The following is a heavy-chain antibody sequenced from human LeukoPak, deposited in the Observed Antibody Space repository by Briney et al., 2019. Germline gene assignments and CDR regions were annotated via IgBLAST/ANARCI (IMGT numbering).Heavy chain of an antibody. J-gene: IGHJ4*02. Sequence: ASVKVSCKASGYTFTNYGITWVRQASGQGLEWMGWINPNSGGTNYAQKFQGRVTMTRDTSISTAYMELSRLRSDDTAVYYCARGGRRITMVRGVMGCDYWGQGTLVTVSS. D-gene: IGHD3-10*01. CDR2: INPNSGGT. CDR1: GYTFTNYG. CDR3: ARGGRRITMVRGVMGCDY. V-gene: IGHV1-2*02.